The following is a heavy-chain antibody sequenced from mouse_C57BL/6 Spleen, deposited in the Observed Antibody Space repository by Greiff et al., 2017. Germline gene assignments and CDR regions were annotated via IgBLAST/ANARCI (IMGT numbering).Heavy chain of an antibody. J-gene: IGHJ3*01. CDR1: GFTFSSYA. D-gene: IGHD2-4*01. CDR3: TRGDYDVDWFAY. V-gene: IGHV5-9-1*02. Sequence: EVKVVESGEGLVKPGGSLKLSCAASGFTFSSYAMSWVRQTPEKRLEWVAYISSGGDYIYYADTVKGRFTISRDNARNTLYLQMSSLKSEDTAMYYGTRGDYDVDWFAYWGQGTLVTVSA. CDR2: ISSGGDYI.